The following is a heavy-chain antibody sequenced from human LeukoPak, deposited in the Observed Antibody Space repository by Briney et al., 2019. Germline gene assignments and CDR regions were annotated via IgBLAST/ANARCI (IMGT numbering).Heavy chain of an antibody. V-gene: IGHV7-4-1*02. J-gene: IGHJ3*02. Sequence: ASVKVSCKASGYIFTNYGVNWVRQAPGEGLEWMGWINTNSGDPTYAQGFTGRFVFSLDTSVSTAYLQISSLRAEDTAVYYCARFRPHGYYDTFDIWGQGTMVTVS. D-gene: IGHD5-18*01. CDR1: GYIFTNYG. CDR2: INTNSGDP. CDR3: ARFRPHGYYDTFDI.